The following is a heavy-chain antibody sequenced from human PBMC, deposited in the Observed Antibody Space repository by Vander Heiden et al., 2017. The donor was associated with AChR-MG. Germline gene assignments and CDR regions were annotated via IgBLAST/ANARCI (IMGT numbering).Heavy chain of an antibody. Sequence: ELQVVESGGSLMQPGESLRLSCAASGFTLKTTYMAWVRQDPGKRLDCVSVLYPGGNTLYGHLVRGRFYISRDNSKNTLYLQMDNLRVDDTALYYCARVKEALIRGSLMKIGFFDLWGQGTMVSVSS. CDR1: GFTLKTTY. CDR3: ARVKEALIRGSLMKIGFFDL. V-gene: IGHV3-53*01. D-gene: IGHD3-10*01. J-gene: IGHJ3*01. CDR2: LYPGGNT.